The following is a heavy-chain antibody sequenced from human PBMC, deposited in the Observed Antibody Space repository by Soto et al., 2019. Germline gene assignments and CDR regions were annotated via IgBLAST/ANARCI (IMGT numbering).Heavy chain of an antibody. Sequence: GGSLRLSCAASGFTFSSYAMSWVRQAPGKGLEWVSAISGSGGSTYYADSAKGRFTISRDNSKNTLYLQMNSLRAEDTAVYYCAEEVYYDILTGYYRRPMDVWGKGTTVTVSS. CDR1: GFTFSSYA. J-gene: IGHJ6*04. CDR2: ISGSGGST. CDR3: AEEVYYDILTGYYRRPMDV. D-gene: IGHD3-9*01. V-gene: IGHV3-23*01.